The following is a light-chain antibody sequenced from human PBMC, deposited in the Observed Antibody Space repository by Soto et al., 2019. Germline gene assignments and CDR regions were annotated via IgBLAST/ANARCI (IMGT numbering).Light chain of an antibody. J-gene: IGKJ1*01. Sequence: DIVMTQSPISLPVTPGEPASISCRSSQSLLHRNGYNYLNWYLQKPGQSPQLLIYLRSNRASGVTDRFSGSGSGKDVTLKISRVEAEDVGVYYCMQALQTPRTFGQGTSVEIK. CDR2: LRS. CDR3: MQALQTPRT. V-gene: IGKV2-28*01. CDR1: QSLLHRNGYNY.